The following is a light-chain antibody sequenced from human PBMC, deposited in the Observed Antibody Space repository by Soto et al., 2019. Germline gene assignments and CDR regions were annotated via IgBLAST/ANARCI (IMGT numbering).Light chain of an antibody. CDR1: SSDVGGYNY. J-gene: IGLJ3*02. Sequence: QSALTQPASVSGSPGQTITISCTGTSSDVGGYNYVSWYQQHPGKAPKLMIYEVSNRPSGVSNRFSGSKSGNTDSLTISGLQAEDEADYYCISYTSSSTLGVFGGGTKLTVL. CDR2: EVS. CDR3: ISYTSSSTLGV. V-gene: IGLV2-14*01.